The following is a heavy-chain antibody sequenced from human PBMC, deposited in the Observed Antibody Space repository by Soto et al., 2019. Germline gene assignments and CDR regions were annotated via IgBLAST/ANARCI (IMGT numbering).Heavy chain of an antibody. J-gene: IGHJ4*02. Sequence: EVQLVESGGGLVQPGRSLRLSCVASGFSFDDFVMNWVRQRPGKGLEWVSSVSWNSGAKLYADSVKGRFAISRDSAKKSVYLQMNSLRPDDTAFYYCSKGVATAGPALDYWGQGTLVTVSS. V-gene: IGHV3-9*01. CDR1: GFSFDDFV. D-gene: IGHD2-21*02. CDR3: SKGVATAGPALDY. CDR2: VSWNSGAK.